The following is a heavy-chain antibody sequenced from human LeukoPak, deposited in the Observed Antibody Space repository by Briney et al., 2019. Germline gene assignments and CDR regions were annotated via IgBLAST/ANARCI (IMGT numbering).Heavy chain of an antibody. CDR1: GFTFSTYV. D-gene: IGHD5-12*01. CDR2: ISKDGGNE. J-gene: IGHJ4*02. V-gene: IGHV3-30*04. Sequence: GGSLRLSCAVSGFTFSTYVMHWVRQAPGKGLEWVAVISKDGGNEDYADSVKGRFSISRDTSKNTLFLQMNSLRVEDTAVYYCARESVARGLFDYWGQGTLVTVSS. CDR3: ARESVARGLFDY.